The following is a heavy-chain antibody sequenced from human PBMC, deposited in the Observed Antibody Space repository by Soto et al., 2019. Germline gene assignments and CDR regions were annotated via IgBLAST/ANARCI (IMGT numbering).Heavy chain of an antibody. V-gene: IGHV3-43*01. CDR2: ITWNGGNS. Sequence: GGSLRLSCAASGFRFDYYNIHWVRQSPGKGLEWVSLITWNGGNSYYADSVKGRFTISRDGTTESVSLQMTSLKREDTGLYFCARETLSYGSALDVWGQGTTVTVSS. D-gene: IGHD3-16*01. J-gene: IGHJ6*02. CDR1: GFRFDYYN. CDR3: ARETLSYGSALDV.